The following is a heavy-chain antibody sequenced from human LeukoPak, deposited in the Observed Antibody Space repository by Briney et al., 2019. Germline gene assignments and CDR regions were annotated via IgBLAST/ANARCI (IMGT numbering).Heavy chain of an antibody. CDR2: MSSSSTTI. CDR3: ARGEWALFDY. CDR1: GFTFSSYS. Sequence: GGSLRLSCAASGFTFSSYSMNWVRQAPGKGLEWVSYMSSSSTTINYADSVKGRFTISRDNAKNSLYLQMNSLRAEDTAVYYCARGEWALFDYWGQGTLVTVSS. V-gene: IGHV3-48*01. D-gene: IGHD2-8*01. J-gene: IGHJ4*02.